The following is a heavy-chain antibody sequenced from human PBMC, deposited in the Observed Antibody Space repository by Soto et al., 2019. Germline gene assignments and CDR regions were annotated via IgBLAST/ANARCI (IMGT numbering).Heavy chain of an antibody. D-gene: IGHD3-22*01. CDR2: TYYRSKWYN. CDR1: GDSVSSNSAA. CDR3: ARTYYYDSSGYNYYYYYGMDV. Sequence: PSQTLSLTCAISGDSVSSNSAAWNWIRQSPSRGLEWLGRTYYRSKWYNDYAVSVKSRITINPDTSKNQFSLQLNSVTPEDTAVYYCARTYYYDSSGYNYYYYYGMDVWGQGTTVTVSS. J-gene: IGHJ6*02. V-gene: IGHV6-1*01.